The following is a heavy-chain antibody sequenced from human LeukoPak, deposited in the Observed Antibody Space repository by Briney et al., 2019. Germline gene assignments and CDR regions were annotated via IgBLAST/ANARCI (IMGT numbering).Heavy chain of an antibody. CDR2: ISNDESEK. J-gene: IGHJ4*02. V-gene: IGHV3-30*18. Sequence: PGRSLRLSCAASGFTFSSYGMHWVRQARGKGLEWVAVISNDESEKYYADSVKDRFTISRDNSKNTLYLQMNNLRAEDTAVYYCAKDGTPKFDYWGQGTLVTVSS. CDR1: GFTFSSYG. CDR3: AKDGTPKFDY. D-gene: IGHD1-26*01.